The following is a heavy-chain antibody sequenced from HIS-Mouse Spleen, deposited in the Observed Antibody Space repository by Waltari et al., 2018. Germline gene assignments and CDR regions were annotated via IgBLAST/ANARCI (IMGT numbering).Heavy chain of an antibody. CDR1: GGSFSGYY. D-gene: IGHD7-27*01. CDR2: ISHSGST. J-gene: IGHJ2*01. CDR3: ARVRTGDPSYWYFDL. V-gene: IGHV4-34*01. Sequence: QVQLQQWGAGLLKPSETLSLTCAVYGGSFSGYYWSWIRQPPGKGLEWIGEISHSGSTNSNPSLKSRVPISVDTYKNQFSLKLSSVTAADTAVYYCARVRTGDPSYWYFDLWGRGTLVTVSS.